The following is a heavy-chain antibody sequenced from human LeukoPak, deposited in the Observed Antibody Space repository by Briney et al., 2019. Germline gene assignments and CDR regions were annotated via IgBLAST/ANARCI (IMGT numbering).Heavy chain of an antibody. J-gene: IGHJ5*02. Sequence: GESLKISCKGSGYSFTSYWIGWVRQMPGKGLAWMGIIYPGDSDTRYSPSFQGQVTISADKSISTAYLQWSSLRASDTAIYYCARLEEDLTLGVAGYWFVPWGQGTLVTVSS. D-gene: IGHD3-16*01. CDR1: GYSFTSYW. V-gene: IGHV5-51*01. CDR3: ARLEEDLTLGVAGYWFVP. CDR2: IYPGDSDT.